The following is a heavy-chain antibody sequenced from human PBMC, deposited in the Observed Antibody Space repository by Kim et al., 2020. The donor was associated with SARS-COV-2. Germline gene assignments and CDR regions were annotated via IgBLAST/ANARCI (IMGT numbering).Heavy chain of an antibody. CDR3: ATFQGFNSQAY. J-gene: IGHJ4*02. V-gene: IGHV1-2*06. Sequence: ASVKVSCKASGYTVGGYFIHWVRQAPGQGLEWMGRINPNSGGTNYAQKFQGRFTMTRDTSIITVYMELSSLRSDDTAIYYCATFQGFNSQAYSGQGTLVT. CDR2: INPNSGGT. D-gene: IGHD2-21*01. CDR1: GYTVGGYF.